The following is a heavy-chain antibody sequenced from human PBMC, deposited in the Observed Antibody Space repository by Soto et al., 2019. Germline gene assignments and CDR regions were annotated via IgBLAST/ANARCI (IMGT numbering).Heavy chain of an antibody. CDR3: ARDTSHYFDH. J-gene: IGHJ4*02. Sequence: QVHLVQSGAEVKKPGASVKVSCKASGYTFITFGIIWVRQAPGQGLEWMGWITPYNGKTNYAQKVQDRVTMTTDTSTGTAYMELRSLRSDDSAVYYCARDTSHYFDHWGRGTLVTVSS. CDR1: GYTFITFG. V-gene: IGHV1-18*01. CDR2: ITPYNGKT. D-gene: IGHD2-2*01.